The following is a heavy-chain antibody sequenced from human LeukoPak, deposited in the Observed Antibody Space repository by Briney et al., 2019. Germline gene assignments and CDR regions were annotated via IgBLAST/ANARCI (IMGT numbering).Heavy chain of an antibody. Sequence: ASVKVSCKASGYTFTSYGISWVRQAPGQGLEWMGWISAYNGNTNYAQKLQGRVTMTTDTSTSTAYMELRSLRSDDTAVYYRARDGIAYCGGDCYHIFDYWGQGTLVTVSS. CDR2: ISAYNGNT. CDR1: GYTFTSYG. CDR3: ARDGIAYCGGDCYHIFDY. V-gene: IGHV1-18*04. D-gene: IGHD2-21*02. J-gene: IGHJ4*02.